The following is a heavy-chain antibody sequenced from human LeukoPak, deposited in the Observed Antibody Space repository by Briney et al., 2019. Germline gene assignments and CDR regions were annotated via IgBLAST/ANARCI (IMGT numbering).Heavy chain of an antibody. CDR3: ASPAEGY. CDR2: INHSGST. CDR1: GGSFSGYY. J-gene: IGHJ4*02. V-gene: IGHV4-34*01. Sequence: SETLSLTCAVYGGSFSGYYWSWIRQPPGKGLEWIGEINHSGSTNYNPSLKSRVTISVDTSKNQFSLKLSSVTAADTAVYYCASPAEGYWGQGTLVTVSS.